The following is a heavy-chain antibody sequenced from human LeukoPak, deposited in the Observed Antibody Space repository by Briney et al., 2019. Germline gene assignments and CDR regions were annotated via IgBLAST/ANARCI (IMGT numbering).Heavy chain of an antibody. CDR3: AREASSSWYGYNWFDP. D-gene: IGHD6-13*01. J-gene: IGHJ5*02. V-gene: IGHV1-2*06. CDR1: GYIFTGYY. CDR2: INPSSGAT. Sequence: ASVKVSCKASGYIFTGYYIHWVRQAPGQGLEWMGRINPSSGATNYAQKFQGRVIMTRDTSISTAYMELSSLRSEDTAVYYCAREASSSWYGYNWFDPWGQGTLVTVSS.